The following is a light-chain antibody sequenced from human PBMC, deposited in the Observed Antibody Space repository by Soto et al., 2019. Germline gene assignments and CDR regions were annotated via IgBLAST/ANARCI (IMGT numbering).Light chain of an antibody. CDR3: QKYNSAPLLT. J-gene: IGKJ1*01. CDR2: AAS. Sequence: DIQMTQSPSSLSASVGDSVTITCRASQGISNYLAWYQQKPGKVHKLLIYAASTLQSGVPSRFSGSGSGTDFTLTISSLQPEDVATYYCQKYNSAPLLTFGQGTKVDIK. V-gene: IGKV1-27*01. CDR1: QGISNY.